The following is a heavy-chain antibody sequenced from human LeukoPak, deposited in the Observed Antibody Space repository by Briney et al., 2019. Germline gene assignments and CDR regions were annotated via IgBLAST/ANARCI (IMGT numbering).Heavy chain of an antibody. V-gene: IGHV4-38-2*02. D-gene: IGHD2-2*01. CDR3: ARDPVVVPAAKNYYYYYMDV. Sequence: PSETLSLTCTVSGYSISSGYYWGWIRQPPGKGLEWIGSIYHSGSTYYNPSLKSRVTISVDTSKNQFSLKLSSVTAADTAVYYCARDPVVVPAAKNYYYYYMDVWGKGTTVTVSS. CDR1: GYSISSGYY. J-gene: IGHJ6*03. CDR2: IYHSGST.